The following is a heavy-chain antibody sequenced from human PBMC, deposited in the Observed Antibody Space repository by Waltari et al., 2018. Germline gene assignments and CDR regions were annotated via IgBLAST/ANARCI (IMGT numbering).Heavy chain of an antibody. D-gene: IGHD4-17*01. J-gene: IGHJ4*02. V-gene: IGHV3-49*03. CDR1: GFTFGDRT. CDR3: TRGTMTTVTTFDY. CDR2: ITSKTYGGTT. Sequence: EVQLVESGGGLVQPGRSLRLSCTASGFTFGDRTMSWFRQAPGKGLEWVGFITSKTYGGTTEDAASVKGRFTISRDDSKSSAYLQMNSLKTEDTAVYYCTRGTMTTVTTFDYWGQGTLVTVSS.